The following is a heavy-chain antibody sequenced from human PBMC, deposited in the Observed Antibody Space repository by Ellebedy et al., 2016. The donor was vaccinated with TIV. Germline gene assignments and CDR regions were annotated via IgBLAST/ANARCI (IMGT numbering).Heavy chain of an antibody. Sequence: PGGSLRLSCAASGFTFSSYAMSWVRQAPGKGLEWVSIIYGGGGTYYADSVKGRFTISRDNSKNTLYLQMNSLRVEDTAVYYCASRPNGDYHFLDYWGQGTLVTVSS. CDR3: ASRPNGDYHFLDY. CDR1: GFTFSSYA. J-gene: IGHJ4*02. V-gene: IGHV3-66*01. D-gene: IGHD4-17*01. CDR2: IYGGGGT.